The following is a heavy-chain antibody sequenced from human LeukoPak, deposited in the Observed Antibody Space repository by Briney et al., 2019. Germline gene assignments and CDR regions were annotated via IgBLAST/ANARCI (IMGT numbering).Heavy chain of an antibody. D-gene: IGHD3-16*01. J-gene: IGHJ6*02. CDR1: GFTFITYA. V-gene: IGHV3-30-3*01. CDR3: ARVAAYSSDHYYAMDV. Sequence: GKSLRLSCAASGFTFITYAMHWVRQAPGKGLEWVALISYDGTNEYYADSLKGRFTISRDTSKNMLYLQLNSLGAEDTAVYYCARVAAYSSDHYYAMDVWGQGTTVTVSS. CDR2: ISYDGTNE.